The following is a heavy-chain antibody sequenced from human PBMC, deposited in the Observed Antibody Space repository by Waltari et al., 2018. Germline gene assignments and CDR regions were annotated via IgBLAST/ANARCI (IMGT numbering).Heavy chain of an antibody. CDR2: LSSNVAI. V-gene: IGHV4-59*11. CDR3: AVASGTPGARYFDL. D-gene: IGHD6-19*01. J-gene: IGHJ4*01. Sequence: QVQLQLLGPGLLNPSETLSLTCTVSSGSMNRLCWGWIRQPPGKSPEWIGALSSNVAINYNPSLKSRLTMSVDTSKRQFYLKMTSVSAADTAVYYCAVASGTPGARYFDLWGQGTLVTVSS. CDR1: SGSMNRLC.